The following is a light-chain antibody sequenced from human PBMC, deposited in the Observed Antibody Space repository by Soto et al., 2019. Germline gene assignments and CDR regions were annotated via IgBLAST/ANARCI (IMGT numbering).Light chain of an antibody. CDR1: QSISIW. CDR3: QQYNSYPWT. V-gene: IGKV1-5*01. Sequence: DIQMTQSPSTLSASVGDRVTITCRASQSISIWLAWYQQRSGKAPKLLIYDASSLEGGVPSRFGGSGSGTEFTLTISSLQPDDMATYYCQQYNSYPWTFGQGTKVEIK. CDR2: DAS. J-gene: IGKJ1*01.